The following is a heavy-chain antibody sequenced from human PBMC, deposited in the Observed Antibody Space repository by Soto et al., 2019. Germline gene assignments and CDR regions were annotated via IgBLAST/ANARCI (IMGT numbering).Heavy chain of an antibody. CDR2: INHSGST. D-gene: IGHD3-22*01. CDR3: ARGSKVFTYYYDSSGYDYFDY. Sequence: SETLSLTCAVDGGSCVGYYWSWIRQPPGKGLEWIGEINHSGSTNYNPSLKSRVTISVDTSKNQFSLKLSSVTAADTAVYYCARGSKVFTYYYDSSGYDYFDYWGQGTLVTVSS. J-gene: IGHJ4*02. CDR1: GGSCVGYY. V-gene: IGHV4-34*01.